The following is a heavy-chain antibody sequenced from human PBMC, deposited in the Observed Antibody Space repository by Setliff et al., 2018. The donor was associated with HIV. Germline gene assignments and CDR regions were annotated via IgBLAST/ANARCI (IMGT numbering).Heavy chain of an antibody. Sequence: SETLSLTCTVSGGSFSSADYCWSWIRQHPGKGLEWIGYVYYSGDTYYNPSLKSQVTISLDTSKKQFSLSLDSVTAADTAMYYCARLPRQLLKGAAAYFDYWGQGTLVTVSS. J-gene: IGHJ4*02. V-gene: IGHV4-31*01. CDR1: GGSFSSADYC. CDR3: ARLPRQLLKGAAAYFDY. CDR2: VYYSGDT. D-gene: IGHD5-18*01.